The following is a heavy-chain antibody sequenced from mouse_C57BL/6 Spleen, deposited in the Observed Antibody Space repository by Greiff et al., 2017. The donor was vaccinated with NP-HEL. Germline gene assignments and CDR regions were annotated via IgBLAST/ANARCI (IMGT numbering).Heavy chain of an antibody. J-gene: IGHJ3*01. V-gene: IGHV5-9-1*02. D-gene: IGHD1-1*01. Sequence: DVMLVESGEGLVKPGGSLKLSCAASGFTFSSYAMSWVRQTPEKRLEWVAYISSGGDYIYYADTVKGRFTISRDNARNTLYLQMSSLKSEDTAMYYCTREAYYYGSSYGAWFAYWGQGTLVTVSA. CDR3: TREAYYYGSSYGAWFAY. CDR1: GFTFSSYA. CDR2: ISSGGDYI.